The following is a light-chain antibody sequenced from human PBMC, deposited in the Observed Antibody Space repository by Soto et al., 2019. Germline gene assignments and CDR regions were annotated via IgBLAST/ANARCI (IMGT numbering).Light chain of an antibody. CDR1: QSVTVNS. CDR2: AAS. J-gene: IGKJ3*01. V-gene: IGKV3-20*01. CDR3: QQYGDSPLT. Sequence: EIILTQSPSTLSLSPGEGVTLSCRAGQSVTVNSLAWYQQKPGQAPRLLIYAASTRAAAVPDRFTGSGSGTDFALTISRLEPEDFGVYYCQQYGDSPLTSGPGTKVDIK.